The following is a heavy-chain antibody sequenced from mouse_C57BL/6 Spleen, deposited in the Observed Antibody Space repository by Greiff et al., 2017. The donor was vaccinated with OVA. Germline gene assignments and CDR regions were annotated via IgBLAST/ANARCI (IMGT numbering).Heavy chain of an antibody. Sequence: QVQLQQPGAELVRPGSSVKLSCKASGYTFTSYWMHWVKQRPIQGLEWIGNIDPSDSETHYNQKFKDKATLTVDKSSSTAYMQLSSLTSEDSAVYYCARSSLRYPHYCDYWGQGTTLTVSS. CDR1: GYTFTSYW. V-gene: IGHV1-52*01. CDR3: ARSSLRYPHYCDY. D-gene: IGHD1-1*01. CDR2: IDPSDSET. J-gene: IGHJ2*01.